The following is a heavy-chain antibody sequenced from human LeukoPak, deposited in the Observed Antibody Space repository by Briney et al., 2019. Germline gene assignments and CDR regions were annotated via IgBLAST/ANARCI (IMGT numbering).Heavy chain of an antibody. CDR1: DFTFSSYE. D-gene: IGHD3-10*02. CDR3: AELGITMIGGV. V-gene: IGHV3-48*03. Sequence: QPGGSLRLSCAASDFTFSSYEMNWVRQAPGKGLEWVSYISSSGSTIYYADSVKGRFTISRDNAKNSLYLQMNSLRAEDTAVYYCAELGITMIGGVWGKGTTVTISS. J-gene: IGHJ6*04. CDR2: ISSSGSTI.